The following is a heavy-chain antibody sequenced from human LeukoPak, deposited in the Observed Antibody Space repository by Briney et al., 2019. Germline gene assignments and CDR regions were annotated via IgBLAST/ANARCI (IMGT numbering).Heavy chain of an antibody. CDR1: GDSISSYY. CDR2: THSSGST. V-gene: IGHV4-4*09. CDR3: ARHTWDSGIYYDRWFDP. J-gene: IGHJ5*02. D-gene: IGHD1-26*01. Sequence: SETLSLTCTVSGDSISSYYWSWIRQTPGKGLEWIGYTHSSGSTNYNPSLKSRVTISVDTSKNQFSLKLNSVTAADTAVCYCARHTWDSGIYYDRWFDPWGQGTLVTVSS.